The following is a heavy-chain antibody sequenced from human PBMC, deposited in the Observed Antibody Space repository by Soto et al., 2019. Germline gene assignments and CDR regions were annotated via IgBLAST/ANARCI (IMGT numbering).Heavy chain of an antibody. CDR2: ISGSGGST. Sequence: GGSLRLSCAASGFTFSSYAMSWVRQAPGKGLEWVSAISGSGGSTYYADSVKGRFTISRDNSKNTLYLQMNSLRAEDTDVYYCAKDRVSPPRLLLWFGELFVYWGQGTLVTVSS. CDR1: GFTFSSYA. CDR3: AKDRVSPPRLLLWFGELFVY. J-gene: IGHJ4*02. V-gene: IGHV3-23*01. D-gene: IGHD3-10*01.